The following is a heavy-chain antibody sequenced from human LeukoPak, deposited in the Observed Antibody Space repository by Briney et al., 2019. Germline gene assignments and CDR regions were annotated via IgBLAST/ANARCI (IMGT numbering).Heavy chain of an antibody. CDR2: IYNSGTT. J-gene: IGHJ4*02. Sequence: SETLSLTCTVSGGSFTRYYWNWIRQPPGKGLEWVGYIYNSGTTNYNPSLKSRGTISADTSKRQVSLRLSSVTAADTAVYYCAGGGYCDISSCSAPLFDWWGQGTPVTVSS. CDR1: GGSFTRYY. V-gene: IGHV4-59*01. CDR3: AGGGYCDISSCSAPLFDW. D-gene: IGHD2-15*01.